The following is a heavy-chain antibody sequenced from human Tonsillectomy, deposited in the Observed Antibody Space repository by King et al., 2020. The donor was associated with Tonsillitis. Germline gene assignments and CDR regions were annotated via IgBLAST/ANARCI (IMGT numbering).Heavy chain of an antibody. CDR2: VYYSGST. Sequence: VQLQESGPGLVKPSQTLSLTCAVSGGSVSSSDYYWSWIRQHPGKGLEWIGFVYYSGSTYYNPSLRSRVTMSVDSSKNQFSLKLTSVTAADTAVYYCARDLVYYDSSGYYPYNCFDPWGQGTLVTVSS. CDR1: GGSVSSSDYY. V-gene: IGHV4-31*11. D-gene: IGHD3-22*01. J-gene: IGHJ5*02. CDR3: ARDLVYYDSSGYYPYNCFDP.